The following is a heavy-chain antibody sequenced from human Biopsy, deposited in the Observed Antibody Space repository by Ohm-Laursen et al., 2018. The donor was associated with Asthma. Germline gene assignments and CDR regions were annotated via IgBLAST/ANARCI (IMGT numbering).Heavy chain of an antibody. D-gene: IGHD3-10*01. CDR1: GFTFSNYG. J-gene: IGHJ4*02. CDR2: ILSDGRDK. V-gene: IGHV3-30*18. Sequence: LSLTCAASGFTFSNYGMHWVRQAPGKGLEWVAVILSDGRDKYYADSVKGRFTISRDNSKNTLYLHMHSLRAEDTAVYFCAKDRVRINSAYYFDYWGQGTLVTVSS. CDR3: AKDRVRINSAYYFDY.